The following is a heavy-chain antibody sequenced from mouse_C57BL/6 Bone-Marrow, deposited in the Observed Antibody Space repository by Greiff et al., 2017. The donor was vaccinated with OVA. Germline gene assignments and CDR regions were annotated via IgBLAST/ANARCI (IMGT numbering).Heavy chain of an antibody. CDR1: GYTFTSYW. Sequence: VQLQQPGAELVKPGASVKLSCKASGYTFTSYWMHWVKQRPGRGLEWIGRIYPNGGGTKYNEKFKSQATLKVDKPSRPAYMQLSSLASEESAVDYCSYDYGYWGQGTTVTVSA. V-gene: IGHV1-72*01. D-gene: IGHD2-4*01. J-gene: IGHJ2*01. CDR2: IYPNGGGT. CDR3: SYDYGY.